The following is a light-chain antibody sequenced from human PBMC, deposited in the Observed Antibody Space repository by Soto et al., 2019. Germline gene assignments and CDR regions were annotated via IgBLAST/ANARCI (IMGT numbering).Light chain of an antibody. Sequence: QMTPSPSPLSASGGGRVTLPWRASQGISSRLAWYQQKPGKAPKLLIYKASSLESGVPSRFSGSGSGTEFTLTISSLQPDDFATYYCQQYNSYSYTFGQGTKLEIK. V-gene: IGKV1-5*03. CDR1: QGISSR. CDR3: QQYNSYSYT. CDR2: KAS. J-gene: IGKJ2*01.